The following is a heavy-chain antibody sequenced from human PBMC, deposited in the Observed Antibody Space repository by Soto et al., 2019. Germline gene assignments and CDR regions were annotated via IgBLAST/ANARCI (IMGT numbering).Heavy chain of an antibody. J-gene: IGHJ4*02. Sequence: ASVKVSCKASGYTFNSYGISWVRQAPGQGLEWMGWISAYNGNTNYAQKLQGRVTMTTDTSTSTAYMELRSLRSDDTAVYYCARDPWAGYCSGGSCGWYFDYWGQGTLVTVSS. D-gene: IGHD2-15*01. CDR2: ISAYNGNT. CDR1: GYTFNSYG. CDR3: ARDPWAGYCSGGSCGWYFDY. V-gene: IGHV1-18*01.